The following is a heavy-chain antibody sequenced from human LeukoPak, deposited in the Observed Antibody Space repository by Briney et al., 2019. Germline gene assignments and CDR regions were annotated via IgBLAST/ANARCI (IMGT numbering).Heavy chain of an antibody. Sequence: GGSLRLSCAASGFTFNSYAVYWVRQAPGKGLEWVSGIFGSGGSAHYADSVKGRFTISGDNSKNTVYLQMDSLRVEDTAVYYCGKTTTGYSSGRYPGWPVDYWGQGTLVTVSS. CDR3: GKTTTGYSSGRYPGWPVDY. D-gene: IGHD6-19*01. CDR1: GFTFNSYA. J-gene: IGHJ4*02. CDR2: IFGSGGSA. V-gene: IGHV3-23*01.